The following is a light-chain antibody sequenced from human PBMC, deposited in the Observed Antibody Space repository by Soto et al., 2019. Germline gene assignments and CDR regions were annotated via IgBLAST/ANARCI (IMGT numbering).Light chain of an antibody. CDR2: DNN. CDR3: GTWDSRLRVVV. J-gene: IGLJ2*01. CDR1: SSKIGNNY. V-gene: IGLV1-51*01. Sequence: QSVLTQPPSVSAAPRQKVTISCSGSSSKIGNNYVSWYHRVPGTDPKLLIYDNNERPSGIPDRFSGSKSGTSATLDITGLQTGDEGDYYCGTWDSRLRVVVFGGGTKLPVL.